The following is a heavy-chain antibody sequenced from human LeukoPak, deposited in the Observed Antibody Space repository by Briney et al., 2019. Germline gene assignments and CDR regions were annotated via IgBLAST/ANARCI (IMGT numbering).Heavy chain of an antibody. Sequence: PSETLSLTCTVSGGSISSYYWSWIRQPPGKGLEWIGYIHYSGSTNYNPSLKSRVTISVDTSKNQFSLKLSSVTPADTAVYYCARSYYDTSGYYYGLYFWGQGTLVTVSS. CDR3: ARSYYDTSGYYYGLYF. D-gene: IGHD3-22*01. J-gene: IGHJ4*02. V-gene: IGHV4-59*01. CDR1: GGSISSYY. CDR2: IHYSGST.